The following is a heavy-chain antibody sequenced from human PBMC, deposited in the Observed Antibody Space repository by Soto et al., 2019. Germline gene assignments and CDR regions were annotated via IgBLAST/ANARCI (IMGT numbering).Heavy chain of an antibody. CDR1: GFTFHTYT. J-gene: IGHJ6*02. CDR2: ISSSSAYI. CDR3: ARDRKLGPGPNYYYYGMDV. Sequence: VQLVESGGGLVKPGGSLKLSCAASGFTFHTYTMNWVRQAPGKGLEWVSSISSSSAYIYYADSVKGRFTISRDNAKDSLFLQMNGLRAEDTAVYYCARDRKLGPGPNYYYYGMDVWGQGTTVTVSS. V-gene: IGHV3-21*02.